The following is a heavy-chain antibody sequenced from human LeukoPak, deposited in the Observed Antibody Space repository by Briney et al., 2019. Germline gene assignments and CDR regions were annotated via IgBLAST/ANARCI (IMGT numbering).Heavy chain of an antibody. V-gene: IGHV3-11*04. Sequence: GGSLRLSCAASGFTFSDYYMSWIRQPPGKGLGWVSYISSSGSTIYYAHSVKGRLTISRGTAKNSLYSQMMSLRPEATAVYYCARESRGGSGFDYWGQGTLVTVSS. J-gene: IGHJ4*02. CDR1: GFTFSDYY. CDR3: ARESRGGSGFDY. CDR2: ISSSGSTI. D-gene: IGHD2-15*01.